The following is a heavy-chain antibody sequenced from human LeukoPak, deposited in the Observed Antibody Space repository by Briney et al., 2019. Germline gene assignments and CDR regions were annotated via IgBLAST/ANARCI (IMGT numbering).Heavy chain of an antibody. Sequence: QPGGSLRLSCAASGFTFSSYAMSWVRQAPGKGLEWVSAISAGGGSTYYADSVKGRFTISRDSSENTLYLQMNSLRAEDTALYYCAKGRRDGYNYDYWGQGTPVTVSS. CDR3: AKGRRDGYNYDY. J-gene: IGHJ4*02. CDR1: GFTFSSYA. CDR2: ISAGGGST. V-gene: IGHV3-23*01. D-gene: IGHD5-24*01.